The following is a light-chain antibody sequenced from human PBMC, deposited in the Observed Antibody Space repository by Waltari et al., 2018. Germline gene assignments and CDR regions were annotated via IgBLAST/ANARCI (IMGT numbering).Light chain of an antibody. CDR1: SSDVGGFNS. CDR2: DVT. CDR3: NSYTSSSTLWV. V-gene: IGLV2-14*01. J-gene: IGLJ3*02. Sequence: QSALPQPASVSGSPGQSIPIPCTGTSSDVGGFNSVHWYQQHPGNAPKPMMYDVTKRPSGVSDRFAGSKSGTTASLTISWLQAEDEADYYCNSYTSSSTLWVFGGGTKLTVL.